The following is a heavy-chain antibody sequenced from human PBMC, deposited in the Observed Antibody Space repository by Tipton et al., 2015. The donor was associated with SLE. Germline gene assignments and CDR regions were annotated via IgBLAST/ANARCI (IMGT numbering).Heavy chain of an antibody. J-gene: IGHJ3*02. Sequence: TLSLTCTVSGGSISSYYWSWIRQPPGKGLVWIGEINHTGNSNYNPSLKSRVTISVDTSKNQISLKLSSVTAADTAVYYCARDRWGVIKGGDDAFDIWGQGTMVTVSS. CDR2: INHTGNS. V-gene: IGHV4-59*01. CDR3: ARDRWGVIKGGDDAFDI. CDR1: GGSISSYY. D-gene: IGHD2-21*01.